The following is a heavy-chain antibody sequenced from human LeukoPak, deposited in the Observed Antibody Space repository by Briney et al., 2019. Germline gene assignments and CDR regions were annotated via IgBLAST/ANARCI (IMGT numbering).Heavy chain of an antibody. D-gene: IGHD6-13*01. V-gene: IGHV3-33*01. CDR2: IWYDGSNK. CDR1: GFTFSSYG. J-gene: IGHJ4*02. Sequence: GGSLRLSCAASGFTFSSYGMHWVRQAPGKGLEWVAVIWYDGSNKYYADSVKGRFTISRDNSKNTLDLQMNSLRAEDTAVYYCARGRAAAGWFDYWGQGTLVTVSS. CDR3: ARGRAAAGWFDY.